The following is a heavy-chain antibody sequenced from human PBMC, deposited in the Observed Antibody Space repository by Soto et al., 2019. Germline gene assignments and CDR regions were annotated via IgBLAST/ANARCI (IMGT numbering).Heavy chain of an antibody. J-gene: IGHJ2*01. CDR1: GGSISSGGYY. CDR2: IYYSGST. D-gene: IGHD4-17*01. V-gene: IGHV4-31*03. CDR3: ARVDYGDYWYFYL. Sequence: SETLSLTCTVSGGSISSGGYYWSWIRQHPGKGLEWIGYIYYSGSTYYNPSLKSRVTISVDTSKNQFSLKLSSVTAADTAVYYCARVDYGDYWYFYLWGRGTLVTVSS.